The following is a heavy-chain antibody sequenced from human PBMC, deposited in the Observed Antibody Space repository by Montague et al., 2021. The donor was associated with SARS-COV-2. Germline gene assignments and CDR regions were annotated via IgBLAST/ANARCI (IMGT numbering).Heavy chain of an antibody. J-gene: IGHJ4*02. V-gene: IGHV3-74*01. CDR2: INSDGSST. CDR3: ATLGYCSSTSCHDY. D-gene: IGHD2-2*01. CDR1: GFTFSSYW. Sequence: SLRLSCAASGFTFSSYWMHWVRQAPGKGLVWVSRINSDGSSTSYADSVKGRFTISRDNAKNTLYLQMNSLRAEDTAVYYCATLGYCSSTSCHDYWGQGTLVTVSS.